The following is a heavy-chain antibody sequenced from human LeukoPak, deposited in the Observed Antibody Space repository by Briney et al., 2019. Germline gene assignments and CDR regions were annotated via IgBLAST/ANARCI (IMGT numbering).Heavy chain of an antibody. CDR1: GYTFTSYY. CDR2: INPSGGST. CDR3: ARDQDTAMELDY. J-gene: IGHJ4*02. V-gene: IGHV1-46*01. D-gene: IGHD5-18*01. Sequence: GASVKVSCKASGYTFTSYYMHWVRQAPGQGLEWMGIINPSGGSTSYAQKFQGRVAMTRDMSTSTVYMELSSLRSEDTAVYYCARDQDTAMELDYWDQGTLVTVSS.